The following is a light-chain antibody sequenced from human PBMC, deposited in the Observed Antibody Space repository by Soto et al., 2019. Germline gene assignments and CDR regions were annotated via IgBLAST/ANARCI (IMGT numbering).Light chain of an antibody. CDR3: SSYTSSSTGV. CDR2: EVS. J-gene: IGLJ1*01. CDR1: SSDVGVYNY. Sequence: QSALTQPASVSGSPGQSITFSCTGTSSDVGVYNYVSWYQQHPGKAPKLMIYEVSNRPSGVSNRFSGSKSGNTASLTISGLQAEDEADNYCSSYTSSSTGVFGTGTKLTVL. V-gene: IGLV2-14*01.